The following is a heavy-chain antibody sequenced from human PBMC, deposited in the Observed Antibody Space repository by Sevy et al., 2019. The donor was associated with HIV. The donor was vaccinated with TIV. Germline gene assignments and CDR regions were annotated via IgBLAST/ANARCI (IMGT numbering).Heavy chain of an antibody. J-gene: IGHJ4*02. CDR2: FYLGGRT. CDR1: GYSISSGYY. Sequence: SETLSLTCTVSGYSISSGYYWGWIRQSPGKGLEWIGSFYLGGRTYYNPSLKSRVTISPDSSKNQFSLKLNSVTAADTVVYFCGRRGTAVGYYFDYWGQGTLVTVSS. V-gene: IGHV4-38-2*02. D-gene: IGHD1-1*01. CDR3: GRRGTAVGYYFDY.